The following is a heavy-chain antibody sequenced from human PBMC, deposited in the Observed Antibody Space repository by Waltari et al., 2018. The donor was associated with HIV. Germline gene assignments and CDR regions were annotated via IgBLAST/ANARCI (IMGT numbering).Heavy chain of an antibody. CDR3: ATSRQNNSYASDYGAYILAS. V-gene: IGHV1-69*12. J-gene: IGHJ4*02. CDR1: EGTVSSHS. CDR2: GTPCFGFL. D-gene: IGHD4-17*01. Sequence: QFQLVQAGAEVNRAGASVGVSCKASEGTVSSHSLRLVRQVPGQGLEGMGGGTPCFGFLKFAQKFKDRLSIIADEATGTAYMDMTTLRPEDTALYYGATSRQNNSYASDYGAYILASWGQGTLVTVS.